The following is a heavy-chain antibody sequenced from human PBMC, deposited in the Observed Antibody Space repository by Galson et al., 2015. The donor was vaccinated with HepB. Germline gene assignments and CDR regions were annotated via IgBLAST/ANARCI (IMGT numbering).Heavy chain of an antibody. Sequence: SLRLSCAASGFTFSSYDMSWVRQAPGKGLEWVSTISGSGGSTYYADSVKGRFTISRDNSKNTLYLQMNSLRAEDTAVYYCAKRGGTYYYYGMDVWGQGTTVTVSS. CDR2: ISGSGGST. CDR1: GFTFSSYD. CDR3: AKRGGTYYYYGMDV. V-gene: IGHV3-23*01. J-gene: IGHJ6*02.